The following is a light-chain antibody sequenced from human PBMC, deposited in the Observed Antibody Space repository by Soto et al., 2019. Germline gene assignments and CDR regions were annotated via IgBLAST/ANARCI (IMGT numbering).Light chain of an antibody. Sequence: DVPMTQSPSTLSASVGDRVTITCRASRTISNWLAWYQQKPGNAPMLLIYKASSLQSGVPSRFSGGGSGTEVTLTISSLQPDDFATDYCQQYDSYPYTFGPGTKLEIK. CDR3: QQYDSYPYT. V-gene: IGKV1-5*03. CDR2: KAS. CDR1: RTISNW. J-gene: IGKJ2*01.